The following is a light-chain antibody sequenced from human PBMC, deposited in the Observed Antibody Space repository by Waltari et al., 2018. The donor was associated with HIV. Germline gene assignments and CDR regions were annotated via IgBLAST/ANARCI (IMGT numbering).Light chain of an antibody. CDR1: QNITNY. V-gene: IGKV1-33*01. CDR2: DAS. Sequence: DIQMTQSPSSLSASVGDRVTITCQASQNITNYLNWYQQQPGKAPELLIYDASKLEIGVASRFSGSGSGTDFTFTISSLQPEDIATYYCQQFDNFPRTFGQGTRWISN. J-gene: IGKJ1*01. CDR3: QQFDNFPRT.